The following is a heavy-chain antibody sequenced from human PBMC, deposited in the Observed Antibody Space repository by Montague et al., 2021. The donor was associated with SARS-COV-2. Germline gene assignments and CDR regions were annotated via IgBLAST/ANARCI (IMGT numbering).Heavy chain of an antibody. D-gene: IGHD1-26*01. J-gene: IGHJ4*02. V-gene: IGHV4-59*02. CDR2: VYYSRSS. CDR3: VRDPAPSGSGTFYDY. CDR1: GDSVSHDF. Sequence: SETLSLTCTVSGDSVSHDFWTWIRQPPGKGLEWIGDVYYSRSSSYNPSXXCRVSIAVDTSKNQFSLRLSTVTAADTAIYYCVRDPAPSGSGTFYDYWGQGTLVAVSS.